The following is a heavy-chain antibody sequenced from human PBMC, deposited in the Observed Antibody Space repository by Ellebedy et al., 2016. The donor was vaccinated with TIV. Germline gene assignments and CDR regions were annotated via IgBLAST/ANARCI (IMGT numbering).Heavy chain of an antibody. CDR1: GFTFDDYA. CDR3: AKDLGVDEAAAGGVGFDP. D-gene: IGHD6-13*01. J-gene: IGHJ5*02. V-gene: IGHV3-9*01. CDR2: ISWNSGSI. Sequence: GGSLRLSXAASGFTFDDYAMHWVRQAPGKGLEWVSGISWNSGSIGYADSVKGRFTISRDNAKNSLYLQMNSLRAEDTALYYCAKDLGVDEAAAGGVGFDPWGQGTLVTVSS.